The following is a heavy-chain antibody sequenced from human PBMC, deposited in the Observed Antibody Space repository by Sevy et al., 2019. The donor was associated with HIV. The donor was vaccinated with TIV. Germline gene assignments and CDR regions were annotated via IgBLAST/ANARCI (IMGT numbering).Heavy chain of an antibody. CDR3: AREGYTRPHDY. Sequence: GGSLRLSCAASGFAFYDYSMSWIRQAPGKGLEWVATLSFGCGKINYADSVKGRFTISRDNSKNSFYLQMDNLRVEDTALYYCAREGYTRPHDYWGQGTRVTVSS. J-gene: IGHJ4*02. CDR2: LSFGCGKI. V-gene: IGHV3-23*01. CDR1: GFAFYDYS. D-gene: IGHD6-13*01.